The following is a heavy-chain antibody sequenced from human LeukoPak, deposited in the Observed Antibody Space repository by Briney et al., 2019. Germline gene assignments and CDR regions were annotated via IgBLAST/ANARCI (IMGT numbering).Heavy chain of an antibody. D-gene: IGHD2-21*02. CDR3: ARLNFGDPSY. CDR2: INHSGST. V-gene: IGHV4-34*01. CDR1: GGSFSGYY. J-gene: IGHJ4*02. Sequence: SETLSLTCAVYGGSFSGYYWSWIRQPPGKGLEWIGEINHSGSTNYNPSLKSRVTISVDTSKNQFSLKLSSVTAADTAVYYCARLNFGDPSYWGQGVLVTVSS.